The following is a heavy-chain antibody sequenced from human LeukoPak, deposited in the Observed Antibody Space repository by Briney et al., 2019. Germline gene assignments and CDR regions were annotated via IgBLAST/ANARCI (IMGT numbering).Heavy chain of an antibody. CDR1: GGSISSSNW. V-gene: IGHV4-4*02. CDR3: ARSPIVVETGFDY. CDR2: IYHSGST. Sequence: PSETLSLTCAVSGGSISSSNWWSWVRPPPGKGLEWIGEIYHSGSTNYNPSLKSRVTISVDKSKNQFSLKLSSVTAADTAVYYCARSPIVVETGFDYWGQGTLVTVSS. D-gene: IGHD2-21*01. J-gene: IGHJ4*02.